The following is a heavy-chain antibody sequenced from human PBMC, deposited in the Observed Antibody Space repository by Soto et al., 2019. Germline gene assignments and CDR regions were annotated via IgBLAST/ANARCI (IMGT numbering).Heavy chain of an antibody. CDR3: TRSYGYTFGGSLDN. CDR1: GDTFNSYV. D-gene: IGHD5-18*01. J-gene: IGHJ4*02. Sequence: QVQLVQSGPEVKKPGSSVKVSCKASGDTFNSYVITWVRQAPGQGLEWLGGIITAFGTTSYAQNFQDRLTIPADEAATTDPMELSSLTSDDTAMYYCTRSYGYTFGGSLDNWGQGTLVIVSS. CDR2: IITAFGTT. V-gene: IGHV1-69*01.